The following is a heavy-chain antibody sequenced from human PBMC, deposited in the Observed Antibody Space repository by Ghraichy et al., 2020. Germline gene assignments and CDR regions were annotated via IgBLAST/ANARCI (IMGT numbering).Heavy chain of an antibody. CDR3: AGYDSSGYYYKNAMDV. D-gene: IGHD3-22*01. V-gene: IGHV4-59*01. CDR2: IHYSGSS. J-gene: IGHJ6*02. CDR1: GGSIRSYF. Sequence: SETLSLTCTVSGGSIRSYFWNWIRQSPGKGLEWIGYIHYSGSSNSKPSLRSRVTISVDPSKNQFSLRLKSVTAADTAVYYCAGYDSSGYYYKNAMDVWGQGTTVTVSS.